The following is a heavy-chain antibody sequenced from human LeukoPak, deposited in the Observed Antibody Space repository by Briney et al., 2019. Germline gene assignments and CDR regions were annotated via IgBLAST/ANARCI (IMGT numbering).Heavy chain of an antibody. CDR1: GYTFTGYS. V-gene: IGHV1-2*02. J-gene: IGHJ6*03. Sequence: ASVKVSCKASGYTFTGYSMHWVRQAPGQGLEWMGGINPNSGATNYAQKFQGRVTMTRDTSISTAYMELSRLRSDDTAVYYCARDGSYCSSTSCSNYYYYYMDVWGKGTTVTISS. CDR2: INPNSGAT. D-gene: IGHD2-2*01. CDR3: ARDGSYCSSTSCSNYYYYYMDV.